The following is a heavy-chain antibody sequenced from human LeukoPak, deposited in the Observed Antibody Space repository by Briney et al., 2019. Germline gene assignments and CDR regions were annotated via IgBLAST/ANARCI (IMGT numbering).Heavy chain of an antibody. J-gene: IGHJ4*02. D-gene: IGHD6-6*01. V-gene: IGHV3-30*04. Sequence: GGSLRLSCAASGFTFSSYAMHWVRQAPGKGLEWVAVISYDGSNKYYADSVKGRFTISRDNSKNTLYLQMNSLRAEDTAVYYCARSEMISSIAARFDYWGQGTLVTVSS. CDR3: ARSEMISSIAARFDY. CDR2: ISYDGSNK. CDR1: GFTFSSYA.